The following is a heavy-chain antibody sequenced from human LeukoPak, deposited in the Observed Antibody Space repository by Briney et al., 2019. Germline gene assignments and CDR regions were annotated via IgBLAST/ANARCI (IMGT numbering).Heavy chain of an antibody. D-gene: IGHD6-6*01. V-gene: IGHV3-30*04. CDR1: EFTFNNYA. J-gene: IGHJ6*03. CDR3: ARDRRKVYYYMDV. CDR2: ISHDGITK. Sequence: GGSLRLSCTAYEFTFNNYAMHWVRQAPGKGLEWVAFISHDGITKNYANSVKGRFTISRDNSKNTLYLQMNSLRAEDTALYYCARDRRKVYYYMDVWGKGTTVTVSS.